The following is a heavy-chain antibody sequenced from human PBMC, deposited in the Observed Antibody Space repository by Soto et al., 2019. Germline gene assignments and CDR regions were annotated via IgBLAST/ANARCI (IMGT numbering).Heavy chain of an antibody. V-gene: IGHV3-21*01. CDR3: VRDLGRYFRSGYMDL. J-gene: IGHJ6*03. Sequence: GGSLRLSCTASGFAFNTYSMNWVRQAPGKGLEWVSSINEDSTYIYYADSLRGRITISRDNAKDSLFLQMNSLGPDDTAVYYCVRDLGRYFRSGYMDLWGDGATVTVSS. CDR2: INEDSTYI. CDR1: GFAFNTYS. D-gene: IGHD3-9*01.